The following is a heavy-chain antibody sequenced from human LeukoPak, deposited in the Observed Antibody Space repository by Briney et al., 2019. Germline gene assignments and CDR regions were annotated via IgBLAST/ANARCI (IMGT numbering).Heavy chain of an antibody. J-gene: IGHJ4*02. CDR2: ISGSGGST. V-gene: IGHV3-23*01. CDR3: AKRAENYGSGSYYQGLLL. D-gene: IGHD3-10*01. CDR1: GFTFSSYA. Sequence: GGSLRLSCAASGFTFSSYAMSWVRQAPGKGLEWVSAISGSGGSTYYADSVKGRFTISRDNSKNTLYLQMNSMRAEDTAVYHCAKRAENYGSGSYYQGLLLWGQGTLVTVSS.